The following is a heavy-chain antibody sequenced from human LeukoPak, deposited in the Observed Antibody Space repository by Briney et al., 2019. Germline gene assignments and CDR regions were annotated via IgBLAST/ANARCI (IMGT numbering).Heavy chain of an antibody. CDR2: ISSSGSTI. CDR3: ASEHFTVTGGAFDI. D-gene: IGHD4-17*01. Sequence: GGSLRLSCAASEFTFSDYYMTWIRQAPGKGLEWVSYISSSGSTIYYADSVKGRFTISRDNAKNSLYLQMNSLRAEDTAVYYCASEHFTVTGGAFDIWGQGTMVTVSS. CDR1: EFTFSDYY. J-gene: IGHJ3*02. V-gene: IGHV3-11*04.